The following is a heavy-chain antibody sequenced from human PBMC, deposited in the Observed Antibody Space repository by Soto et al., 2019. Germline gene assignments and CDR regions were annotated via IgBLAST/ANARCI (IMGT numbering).Heavy chain of an antibody. Sequence: QVQLVESGGGVVQPGRSLRLSCAASGFTFSSYGMHWVRPAPGKGLEWVAVISYDGRNKYYADSVKGRFTISRDNSKNTLYLQMNSLRAEATAVYYCAKDQSYSSSWYPGNSYYYGMDDWGQGTTVTVSS. V-gene: IGHV3-30*18. D-gene: IGHD6-13*01. CDR1: GFTFSSYG. J-gene: IGHJ6*02. CDR2: ISYDGRNK. CDR3: AKDQSYSSSWYPGNSYYYGMDD.